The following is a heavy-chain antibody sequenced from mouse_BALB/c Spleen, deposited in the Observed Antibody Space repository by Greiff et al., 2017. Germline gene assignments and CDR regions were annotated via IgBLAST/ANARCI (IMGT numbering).Heavy chain of an antibody. V-gene: IGHV1S137*01. D-gene: IGHD2-3*01. CDR3: ATPYDGYYVRFAY. J-gene: IGHJ3*01. CDR2: ISTYYGDA. Sequence: QVQLKQSGAELVRPGVSVKISCKGSGYTFTDYAMHWVKQSHAKSLEWIGVISTYYGDASYNQKFKGKATMTVDKSSSTAYMELARLTSEDSAIYYCATPYDGYYVRFAYWGQGTLVTVSA. CDR1: GYTFTDYA.